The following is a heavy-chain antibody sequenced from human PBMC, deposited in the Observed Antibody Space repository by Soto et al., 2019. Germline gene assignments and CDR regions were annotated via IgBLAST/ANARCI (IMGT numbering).Heavy chain of an antibody. V-gene: IGHV3-23*01. CDR1: GFTFSSYS. CDR3: AKKVNSGPGSQYFDY. CDR2: FRSGGDDGTT. D-gene: IGHD3-10*01. Sequence: EVQLLESGGGLVQPGGSLRLSCVASGFTFSSYSMSWVPQAPGKGLEWVSGFRSGGDDGTTYYADSVKGRCTISRDNSKNTLFLQMNGLRAEDTAIYYCAKKVNSGPGSQYFDYWGQGTLVTVSS. J-gene: IGHJ4*02.